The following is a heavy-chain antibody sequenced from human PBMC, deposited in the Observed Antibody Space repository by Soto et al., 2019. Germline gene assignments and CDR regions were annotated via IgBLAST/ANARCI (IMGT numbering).Heavy chain of an antibody. CDR2: IIPILGIA. V-gene: IGHV1-69*02. CDR1: GGAFSSYT. Sequence: SVKVSCQASGGAFSSYTISWVRQAPGQGLEWMGRIIPILGIANYAQKFQGRVTITADKSTSTAYMELSSLRSEDTAVYYCAMATGVPYWGQGTLVTVSS. CDR3: AMATGVPY. J-gene: IGHJ4*02. D-gene: IGHD5-12*01.